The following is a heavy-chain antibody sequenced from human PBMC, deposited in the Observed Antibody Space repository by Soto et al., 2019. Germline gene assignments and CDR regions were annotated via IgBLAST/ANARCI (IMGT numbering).Heavy chain of an antibody. Sequence: EMQLLESGGGVVQPGGSLRLSCAASGFTFISYGMTWVRQAPGKGLEWVSGITTTGRNTYYAESVKGRFTIYRDNSKNVVYLQMNSLRAEDTAVYYCARGAAAAGTDWFDAWGQGTLVIVSS. CDR1: GFTFISYG. V-gene: IGHV3-23*01. J-gene: IGHJ5*02. D-gene: IGHD6-13*01. CDR2: ITTTGRNT. CDR3: ARGAAAAGTDWFDA.